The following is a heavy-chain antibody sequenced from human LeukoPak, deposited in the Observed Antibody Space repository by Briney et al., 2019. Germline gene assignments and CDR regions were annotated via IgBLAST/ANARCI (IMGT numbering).Heavy chain of an antibody. CDR2: ISTYNGNT. V-gene: IGHV1-18*01. CDR1: GYTFTNYD. D-gene: IGHD4/OR15-4a*01. J-gene: IGHJ4*02. CDR3: AKIAYGANFFDS. Sequence: ASVKVSCNASGYTFTNYDINWVRPAPGQGLEWIGWISTYNGNTNYAQKLQGRVTMTTDTSTGTAYMELRSLRSDDTAVYYCAKIAYGANFFDSWREGTLVTVSS.